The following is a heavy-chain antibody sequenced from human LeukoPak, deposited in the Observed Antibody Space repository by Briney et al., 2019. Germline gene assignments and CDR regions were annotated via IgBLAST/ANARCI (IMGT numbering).Heavy chain of an antibody. D-gene: IGHD2-15*01. CDR2: IYYSGST. V-gene: IGHV4-31*03. CDR1: GGSISSGGYY. J-gene: IGHJ6*03. Sequence: SETLSLTCTVSGGSISSGGYYWSWIRQHPGKGLEWIGYIYYSGSTYYNPSLKSRVTISVDTSKNQFSLKLSSVTPEDTAVYYCAMTFGGYCSGGSCSHYYYYMDVWGKGTTVTVSS. CDR3: AMTFGGYCSGGSCSHYYYYMDV.